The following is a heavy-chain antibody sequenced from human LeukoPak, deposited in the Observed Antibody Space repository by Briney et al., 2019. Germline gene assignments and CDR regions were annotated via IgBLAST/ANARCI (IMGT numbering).Heavy chain of an antibody. CDR2: IYYSGST. Sequence: SETLSLTCAVYGGSFSGYYWGWIRQPPGKGLEWIGSIYYSGSTYYNPSLKSRVTISVDTSKNQFSLKLSSVTAADTAVYYCARRVRGRTMIVGGFGAFDIWGQGTMVTVSS. V-gene: IGHV4-39*01. CDR1: GGSFSGYY. J-gene: IGHJ3*02. D-gene: IGHD3-22*01. CDR3: ARRVRGRTMIVGGFGAFDI.